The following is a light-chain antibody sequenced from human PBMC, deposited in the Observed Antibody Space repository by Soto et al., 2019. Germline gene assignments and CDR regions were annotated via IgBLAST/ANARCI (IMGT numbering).Light chain of an antibody. CDR2: GAS. J-gene: IGKJ1*01. V-gene: IGKV3D-15*01. CDR1: QSVRSN. Sequence: EIVMTQSPATLSVSPGERATLSCRVSQSVRSNLAWYQQTPGQAPRLLIYGASTRATGIPARFSGSGSGTEFTLTITNLESEDFEVYYCQQRSNWPWTFGQGTKVDIK. CDR3: QQRSNWPWT.